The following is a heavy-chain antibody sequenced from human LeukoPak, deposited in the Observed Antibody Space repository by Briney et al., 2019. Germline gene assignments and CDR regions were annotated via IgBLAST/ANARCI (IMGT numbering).Heavy chain of an antibody. J-gene: IGHJ6*02. D-gene: IGHD6-13*01. V-gene: IGHV1-8*01. CDR3: AREYSAGTSYGMDV. Sequence: ASVKVSCKASGYTFASYDINWVRQATGQGLEWMGWMNPNSGNTGYAQKFQGRVTMTRNTSISTAYMELSSLRSEDTAVYYCAREYSAGTSYGMDVWGQGTTVTVSS. CDR1: GYTFASYD. CDR2: MNPNSGNT.